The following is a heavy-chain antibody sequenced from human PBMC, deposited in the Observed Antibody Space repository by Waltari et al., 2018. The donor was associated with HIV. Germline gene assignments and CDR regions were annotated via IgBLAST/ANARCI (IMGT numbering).Heavy chain of an antibody. CDR3: ARRIHDYYGMDV. Sequence: QVPLVQSGAGVTKPGASVKVCCKASGYTFTSYDTTWVRQATGQGLEWMGWMNPNSGNTGYAQKFQGRVTMTRNTSISTAYMELSSLRSEDTAVYYCARRIHDYYGMDVWGQGTTVTVSS. J-gene: IGHJ6*02. V-gene: IGHV1-8*01. CDR2: MNPNSGNT. D-gene: IGHD5-18*01. CDR1: GYTFTSYD.